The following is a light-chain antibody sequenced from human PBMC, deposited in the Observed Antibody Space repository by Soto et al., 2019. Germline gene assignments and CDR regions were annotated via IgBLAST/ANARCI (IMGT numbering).Light chain of an antibody. V-gene: IGLV2-23*01. CDR2: EGS. CDR1: SSDVGSYNL. Sequence: QSVLPQPASLSGSPGQSITISCTGTSSDVGSYNLVSWYQQHPGKAPKLMIYEGSQRPSGVSNRFSGSKSGNTASLTISGLQAEDEADYYCCSYAGSSTVVFGGGTKLTVL. J-gene: IGLJ2*01. CDR3: CSYAGSSTVV.